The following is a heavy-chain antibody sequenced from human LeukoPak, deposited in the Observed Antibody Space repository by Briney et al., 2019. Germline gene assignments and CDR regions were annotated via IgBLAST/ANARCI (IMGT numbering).Heavy chain of an antibody. J-gene: IGHJ4*02. CDR1: GFTFSSYP. CDR3: ANVPVDTARGDY. V-gene: IGHV3-21*01. D-gene: IGHD5-18*01. Sequence: GGSLRLSCAASGFTFSSYPMNWVRQAPGKGLEWVSSISSRSDCIYYADSVKGRFTISRDDAKNSLYLQMNSLRAEDTAVYYCANVPVDTARGDYWGQGTLVTVSS. CDR2: ISSRSDCI.